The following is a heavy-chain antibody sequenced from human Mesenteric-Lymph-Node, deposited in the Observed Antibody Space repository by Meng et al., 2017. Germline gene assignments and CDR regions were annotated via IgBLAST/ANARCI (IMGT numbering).Heavy chain of an antibody. CDR3: ARESDYGDFDY. Sequence: QVQAQCAGHGLGGPSETLSLSCTCSGGPANSVSYYLRRLRQPPGKGLEWIGYIYYSGSTNYNPPLKSRVTISVDTSKNQFSLKLSSVTAADTAVYYCARESDYGDFDYWGQGTLVTVSS. CDR1: GGPANSVSYY. V-gene: IGHV4-61*01. J-gene: IGHJ4*02. CDR2: IYYSGST. D-gene: IGHD4-17*01.